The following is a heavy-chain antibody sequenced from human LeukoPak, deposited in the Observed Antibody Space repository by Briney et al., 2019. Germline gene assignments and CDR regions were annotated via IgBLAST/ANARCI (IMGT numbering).Heavy chain of an antibody. V-gene: IGHV4-59*01. CDR2: ISYSGST. CDR1: GGSISSYY. D-gene: IGHD1-1*01. CDR3: AREGTAGTNLNWFDP. Sequence: SETLSLTCTVSGGSISSYYWSWIRQPPGKGLECIGYISYSGSTNFNPSLKSRVTISVDTSKNQFSLKLSSVTAADTAVYYCAREGTAGTNLNWFDPWGQGTLVTVSS. J-gene: IGHJ5*02.